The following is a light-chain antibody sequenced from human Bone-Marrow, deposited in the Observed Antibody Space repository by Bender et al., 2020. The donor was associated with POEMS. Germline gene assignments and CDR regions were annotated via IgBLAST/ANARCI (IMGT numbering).Light chain of an antibody. CDR1: SSDVGDYNY. CDR3: AVWDDSLNGWV. Sequence: QSALTQPRSVSGSPGQSVTICCTGTSSDVGDYNYVSWYQHYPGKAPRLMIYDVTKRPSGVPDRFSGSKSGNTASLTISGLQAEDEADYYCAVWDDSLNGWVFGGGTKLTVL. V-gene: IGLV2-11*01. J-gene: IGLJ3*02. CDR2: DVT.